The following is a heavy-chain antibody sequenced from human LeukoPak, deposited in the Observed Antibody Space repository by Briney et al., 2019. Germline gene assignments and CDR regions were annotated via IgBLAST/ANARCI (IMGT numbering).Heavy chain of an antibody. J-gene: IGHJ4*02. Sequence: GGSLRLSCAASGFTLSNYAMTWVRQAPGKGLEWVGRIKSKTDGGTTDYAAPVKGRFTISRDDSKNTLYLQMNSLKTEDTAVYYCTTDKYYYDSSGYYFILDYWGQGTLVTVSS. V-gene: IGHV3-15*01. D-gene: IGHD3-22*01. CDR1: GFTLSNYA. CDR2: IKSKTDGGTT. CDR3: TTDKYYYDSSGYYFILDY.